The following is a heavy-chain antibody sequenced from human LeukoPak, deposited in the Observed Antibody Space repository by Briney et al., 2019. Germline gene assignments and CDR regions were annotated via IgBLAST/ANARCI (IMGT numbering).Heavy chain of an antibody. CDR1: GDTLSSNGVA. CDR2: TEDRAKMYN. V-gene: IGHV6-1*01. D-gene: IGHD3-22*01. J-gene: IGHJ6*02. Sequence: QTLSLTCALAGDTLSSNGVAWDWLRQSASRGLEWLGRTEDRAKMYNDFAPSVKCLITINPDTSKNQFPLQLNSVTPEDSAVYYCARGGTPTSGRAYFYNRRLDVRGQATALTDSS. CDR3: ARGGTPTSGRAYFYNRRLDV.